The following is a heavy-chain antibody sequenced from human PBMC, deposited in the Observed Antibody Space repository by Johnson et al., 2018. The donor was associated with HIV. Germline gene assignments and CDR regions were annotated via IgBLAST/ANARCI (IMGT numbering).Heavy chain of an antibody. Sequence: VQLVESGGGLVQPGRSLKLSCAASGFTFHDYAMHWVRQAPGKGLEWVSGISWNSGSIGYADSVKGRFTISRDNAKNSLYLQMNSLRAEDTALYYCAKDKQQLVRGGAFDIWGQGTMVTVSS. J-gene: IGHJ3*02. CDR1: GFTFHDYA. D-gene: IGHD6-6*01. CDR2: ISWNSGSI. CDR3: AKDKQQLVRGGAFDI. V-gene: IGHV3-9*01.